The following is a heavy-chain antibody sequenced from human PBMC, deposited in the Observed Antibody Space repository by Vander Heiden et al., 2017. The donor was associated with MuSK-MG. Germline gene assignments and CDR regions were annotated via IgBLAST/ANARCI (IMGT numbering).Heavy chain of an antibody. CDR2: IYYSGST. D-gene: IGHD6-6*01. CDR3: ARDIGIAARRGCDY. CDR1: GGSISSYY. V-gene: IGHV4-59*01. Sequence: VQLQVSCPGLVKPSETLPLTCTISGGSISSYYWSWSRQPPGKGLEWIGNIYYSGSTNYNPSLKSRVTISVDTSKNQFSLKLSSVTAADTAGYYGARDIGIAARRGCDYWGQGTLVTVSS. J-gene: IGHJ4*02.